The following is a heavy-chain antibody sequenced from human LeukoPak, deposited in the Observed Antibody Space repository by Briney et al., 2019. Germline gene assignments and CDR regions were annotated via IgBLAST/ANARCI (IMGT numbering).Heavy chain of an antibody. J-gene: IGHJ4*02. CDR3: ARLPGNYFDY. D-gene: IGHD6-13*01. V-gene: IGHV4-39*01. CDR1: GGSISSSSYY. Sequence: SETLSLTCTVSGGSISSSSYYWGWIRQPPGKGLEWIGSIYYSGSTYYNPSLESRVTISVDTSKNQFSLKLSSVTAADTAVYYCARLPGNYFDYWGQGTLVTVSS. CDR2: IYYSGST.